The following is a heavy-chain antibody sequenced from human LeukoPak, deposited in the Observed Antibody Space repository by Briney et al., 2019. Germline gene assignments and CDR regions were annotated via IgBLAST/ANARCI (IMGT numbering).Heavy chain of an antibody. J-gene: IGHJ4*02. CDR2: IYYSGST. Sequence: PSETLSLTCTVSGGSISSYYWSWIRQPPGKGLEWIGYIYYSGSTNYNPSLKSRVTISVDTSKNQFSLKLSSVTAADTAVYYCARGQQLADASPNFDYWGQGTLVTVSS. V-gene: IGHV4-59*12. CDR1: GGSISSYY. D-gene: IGHD6-13*01. CDR3: ARGQQLADASPNFDY.